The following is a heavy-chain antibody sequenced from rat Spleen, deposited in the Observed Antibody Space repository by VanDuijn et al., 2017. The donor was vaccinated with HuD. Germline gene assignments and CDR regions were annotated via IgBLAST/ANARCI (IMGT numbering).Heavy chain of an antibody. J-gene: IGHJ2*01. CDR3: TSRASNNPGPFDY. CDR2: ISYDGGST. CDR1: GFTFSNYY. Sequence: EVQLVESGGGLVQPGRSLKLSCAASGFTFSNYYMAWVRQAPTKGLEWVASISYDGGSTYYRDSVKGRFTISRDNAKSSLYLQMDSLRSEDTATYYCTSRASNNPGPFDYWGQGVLVTVSS. V-gene: IGHV5-20*01. D-gene: IGHD1-4*01.